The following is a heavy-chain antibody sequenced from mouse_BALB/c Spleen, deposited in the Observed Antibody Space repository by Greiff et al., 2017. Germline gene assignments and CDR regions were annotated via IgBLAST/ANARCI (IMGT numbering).Heavy chain of an antibody. CDR3: GRGEDAMDY. Sequence: EVQLEESGAGLVQPGGSLRLSCATSGFTFTDYYMSWVRQPPGKALEWLGFIRNKANGYTTEYSASVKGRFTISRDNSQSILYLQMNTLKAEDSSSYCCGRGEDAMDYWGQGTSVTVSA. CDR1: GFTFTDYY. V-gene: IGHV7-3*02. J-gene: IGHJ4*01. CDR2: IRNKANGYTT.